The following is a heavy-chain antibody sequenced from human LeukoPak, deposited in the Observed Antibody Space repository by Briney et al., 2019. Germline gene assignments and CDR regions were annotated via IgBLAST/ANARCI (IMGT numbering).Heavy chain of an antibody. CDR1: GGSISSGGYY. Sequence: PSQTLSLTCTVSGGSISSGGYYWSWIRQHPGKGQEWIGYIHYSGDTYYSPSLKSRLTISVDTSKNQFSLRLRSVTAADTAVYYCARVVAYDSTGYYLYYFDYWGQGTLVTVAA. J-gene: IGHJ4*02. CDR2: IHYSGDT. CDR3: ARVVAYDSTGYYLYYFDY. V-gene: IGHV4-31*03. D-gene: IGHD3-22*01.